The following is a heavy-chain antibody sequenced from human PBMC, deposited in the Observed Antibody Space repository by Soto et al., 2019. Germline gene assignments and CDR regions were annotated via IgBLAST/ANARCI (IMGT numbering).Heavy chain of an antibody. V-gene: IGHV4-59*01. Sequence: SETLSLTCTVSGGSISSYYWSWIRQPPGKGLEWIGYIYYSGSTNYNPSLKSRVTISVDTSKNQFSLKLSSVTAADTAVYYCARVWYYYVSGGGAGYGMDVWGQGTTVTV. D-gene: IGHD3-10*01. CDR2: IYYSGST. CDR1: GGSISSYY. J-gene: IGHJ6*02. CDR3: ARVWYYYVSGGGAGYGMDV.